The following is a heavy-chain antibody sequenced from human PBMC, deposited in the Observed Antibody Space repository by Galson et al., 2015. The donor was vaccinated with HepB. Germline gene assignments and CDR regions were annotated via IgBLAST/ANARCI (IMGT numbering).Heavy chain of an antibody. J-gene: IGHJ5*02. CDR1: GFPFNNAW. D-gene: IGHD2-8*02. CDR3: TTDVYYSTYWSRPDP. V-gene: IGHV3-15*01. Sequence: SLRLSCAASGFPFNNAWMTWVRQAPGMGLEWVGRIKSKTDGETTDYAAPVKGRFTISRDDSKNRLYLQMNSLKTEDTAVYYCTTDVYYSTYWSRPDPWGQGTLVTVSS. CDR2: IKSKTDGETT.